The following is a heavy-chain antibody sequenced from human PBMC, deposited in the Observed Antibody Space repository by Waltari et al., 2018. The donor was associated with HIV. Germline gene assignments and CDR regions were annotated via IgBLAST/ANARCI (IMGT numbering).Heavy chain of an antibody. CDR1: GGSFSGYY. V-gene: IGHV4-34*01. CDR3: ARDSAPGLAVDDDDGEFFYYGLDV. Sequence: QVHLEQWGTGLLRPSETLSLTCAVYGGSFSGYYWSWIRQSPGRGLEWIGEGNHVGRTNCSPSRMGRVTVSVDTSKNQFSLTMRSVTAAATAVYYCARDSAPGLAVDDDDGEFFYYGLDVWGQGTTVTVSS. J-gene: IGHJ6*01. CDR2: GNHVGRT. D-gene: IGHD6-19*01.